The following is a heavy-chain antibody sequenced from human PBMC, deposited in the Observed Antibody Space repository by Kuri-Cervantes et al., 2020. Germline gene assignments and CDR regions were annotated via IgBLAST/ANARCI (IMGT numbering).Heavy chain of an antibody. V-gene: IGHV4-4*07. CDR1: GGSISSYY. Sequence: SETLSPTCTVSGGSISSYYWSWIRQPAGKGLEWIGRIYTSGSTNYNPSLKSRVTISVDKSKNQFSLKLSSVNAADTAVYYCARGRQNYYGSGSYYPFDDWGQGTLVTVSS. CDR3: ARGRQNYYGSGSYYPFDD. CDR2: IYTSGST. J-gene: IGHJ4*02. D-gene: IGHD3-10*01.